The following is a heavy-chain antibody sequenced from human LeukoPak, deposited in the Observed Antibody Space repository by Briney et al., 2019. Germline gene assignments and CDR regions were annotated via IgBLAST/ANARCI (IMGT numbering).Heavy chain of an antibody. D-gene: IGHD3-3*01. CDR2: INHSGST. V-gene: IGHV4-34*01. CDR1: GGSFSGYY. CDR3: ARERFLEWLLYPDY. Sequence: PSETLSLTCAVYGGSFSGYYWSWIRQPPGKGLEWIGEINHSGSTNYNPSLKSRVTISVDTSKNQFSLKLSSVTAADTAVYYCARERFLEWLLYPDYWGQGTLVTVSS. J-gene: IGHJ4*02.